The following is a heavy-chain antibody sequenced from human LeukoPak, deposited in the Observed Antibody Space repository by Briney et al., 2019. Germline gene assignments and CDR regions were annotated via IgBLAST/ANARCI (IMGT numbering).Heavy chain of an antibody. CDR2: IYYSGST. V-gene: IGHV4-59*01. CDR3: ASAFRVGPTRGLFDY. J-gene: IGHJ4*02. Sequence: PSETLSLTCTVSGGSISSYYWSWIRQPPGKGLEWIGYIYYSGSTNYNPSLKSRVTISVDTSKNQFSLKLSSVTAADTAVYYCASAFRVGPTRGLFDYWGQGTLVPVSS. CDR1: GGSISSYY. D-gene: IGHD1-26*01.